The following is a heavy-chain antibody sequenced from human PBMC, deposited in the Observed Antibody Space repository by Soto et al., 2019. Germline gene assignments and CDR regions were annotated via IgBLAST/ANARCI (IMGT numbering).Heavy chain of an antibody. V-gene: IGHV3-33*01. CDR2: IWYDGSNK. CDR3: ARDRADIVVVVAANNYYYYGMDV. D-gene: IGHD2-15*01. CDR1: GFTFSSYG. J-gene: IGHJ6*02. Sequence: QVQLVESGGGVVQPGRSLRLSCAASGFTFSSYGMHWVRQAPGKGLEWVAVIWYDGSNKYYADSVKGRFTISRDNSKNTLYLQMNSLRAEDTAVYYCARDRADIVVVVAANNYYYYGMDVWGQGTTVTVSS.